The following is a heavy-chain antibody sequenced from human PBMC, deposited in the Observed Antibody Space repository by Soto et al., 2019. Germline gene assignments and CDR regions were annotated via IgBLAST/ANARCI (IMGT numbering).Heavy chain of an antibody. V-gene: IGHV3-30*18. CDR3: AKGYYDSSGQYYYYGMDV. D-gene: IGHD3-22*01. J-gene: IGHJ6*02. CDR2: ISYGGST. CDR1: GFPFSTYG. Sequence: GGSLRLSCAASGFPFSTYGMHWVRQAPGKGLEWVAVISYGGSTYYADSVKGRFTISRDNSKNSLYLQMNSLRTEDTALYYCAKGYYDSSGQYYYYGMDVWGQGTTVTVSS.